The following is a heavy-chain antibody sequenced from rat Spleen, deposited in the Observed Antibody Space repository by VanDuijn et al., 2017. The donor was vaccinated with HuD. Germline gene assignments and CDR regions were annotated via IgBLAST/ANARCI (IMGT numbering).Heavy chain of an antibody. CDR2: VSPSGGST. V-gene: IGHV5S23*01. D-gene: IGHD1-11*01. CDR1: GFTFSDYA. CDR3: ARHGEEGLVSRFDY. Sequence: EVQLVESGGGFVQPGRSLKLSCAASGFTFSDYAMAWVRQAPTKSLEWVASVSPSGGSTYYRDSVKGRFTISRDNAKSTLYLQMDSLRSEDTATYYCARHGEEGLVSRFDYWGQGVMVTVSS. J-gene: IGHJ2*01.